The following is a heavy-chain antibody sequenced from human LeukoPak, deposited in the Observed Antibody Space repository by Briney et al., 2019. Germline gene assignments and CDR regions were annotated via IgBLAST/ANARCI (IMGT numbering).Heavy chain of an antibody. Sequence: PGGSLGLSCAASGFTFSSYSMNWVRQAPGKGLEWVSSISSSSSYIYYADSVKGRFTISRDNAKNSLYLQMNSLRAEDTAVYYCASLLWFGDDAFDIWGQGTMVTVSS. J-gene: IGHJ3*02. CDR1: GFTFSSYS. CDR3: ASLLWFGDDAFDI. CDR2: ISSSSSYI. D-gene: IGHD3-10*01. V-gene: IGHV3-21*01.